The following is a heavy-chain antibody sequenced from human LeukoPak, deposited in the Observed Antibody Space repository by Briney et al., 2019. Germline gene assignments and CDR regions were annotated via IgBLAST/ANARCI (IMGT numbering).Heavy chain of an antibody. CDR2: INSDGSIT. D-gene: IGHD6-13*01. CDR1: GFTFSSYW. CDR3: AGGISATGGG. J-gene: IGHJ3*01. Sequence: GGSLRLSCADSGFTFSSYWMHWVRQAPGKGLAWVSRINSDGSITTYADSVKGRFTISRDNAKNTLYLQMNSLRAEDTAVYYCAGGISATGGGWGQGTMVTVSS. V-gene: IGHV3-74*01.